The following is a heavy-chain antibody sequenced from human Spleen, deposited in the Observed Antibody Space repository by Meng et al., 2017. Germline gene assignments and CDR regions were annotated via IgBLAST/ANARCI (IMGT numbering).Heavy chain of an antibody. Sequence: GESLKISCAASGVTFSVYWMSWVRQAPGKGLEWVAGIKQDGSEKYYVDSVKGRFTISRDNAKNSLYLQMNSLRAEDTAVYYCARDRFVYCTGGSCYSIDNWGHGTRVTVSS. CDR2: IKQDGSEK. CDR1: GVTFSVYW. D-gene: IGHD2-15*01. CDR3: ARDRFVYCTGGSCYSIDN. V-gene: IGHV3-7*01. J-gene: IGHJ4*01.